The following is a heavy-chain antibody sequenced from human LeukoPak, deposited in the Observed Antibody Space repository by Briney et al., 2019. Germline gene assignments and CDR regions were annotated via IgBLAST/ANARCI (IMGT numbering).Heavy chain of an antibody. J-gene: IGHJ6*03. CDR2: IYYSGST. Sequence: PSETLSLTCTVSGDSISSYYWSWIRQPPGKGLEWNGYIYYSGSTNYNPSLKSRVTISVDTSKNQFSLSLSSVAAADTAIYYCARVRGFPSYYMDVWGKGTTVTVSS. CDR3: ARVRGFPSYYMDV. D-gene: IGHD2-21*01. CDR1: GDSISSYY. V-gene: IGHV4-59*01.